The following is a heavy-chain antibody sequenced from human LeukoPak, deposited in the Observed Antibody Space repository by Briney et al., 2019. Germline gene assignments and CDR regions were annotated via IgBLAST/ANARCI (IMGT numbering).Heavy chain of an antibody. D-gene: IGHD1-26*01. Sequence: PGESLRLSCAASGFTFSTYSMNWVRQAPGKGLEWVANIKQDGSEIYYVDSVRGRFTISRDNAKNSLYLQMNSLRAEDTAVYYCARPSLNTGSYFDYWGQGILVSVSS. CDR2: IKQDGSEI. J-gene: IGHJ4*02. CDR1: GFTFSTYS. V-gene: IGHV3-7*01. CDR3: ARPSLNTGSYFDY.